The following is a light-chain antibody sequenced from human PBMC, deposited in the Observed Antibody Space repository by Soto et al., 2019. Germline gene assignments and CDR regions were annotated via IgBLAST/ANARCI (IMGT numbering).Light chain of an antibody. CDR2: EAS. CDR3: SLYTSENTYV. V-gene: IGLV2-18*01. Sequence: QSMLTHSPSLSGSPGQSVTISCTGTSTDFVSYNRVSWYQQPPDTAPKLMIYEASNRPSGVPDRFSGSKSGNTASLTISGLQAADEADYYCSLYTSENTYVFGTGTKVTVL. CDR1: STDFVSYNR. J-gene: IGLJ1*01.